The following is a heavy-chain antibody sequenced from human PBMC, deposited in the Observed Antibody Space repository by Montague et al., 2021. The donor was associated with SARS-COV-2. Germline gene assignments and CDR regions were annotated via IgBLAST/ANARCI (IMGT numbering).Heavy chain of an antibody. CDR3: ARDLRWRYGYGMDV. CDR1: GDSVSSDSAA. J-gene: IGHJ6*02. D-gene: IGHD3-16*01. Sequence: CAISGDSVSSDSAAWNWVRQSPSRGLEWLGRTYYRSNWYNDYAVXVKSRITIKSDTSKNQISLQLNSVPPEDTAVYYCARDLRWRYGYGMDVWGQGTTVTVSS. CDR2: TYYRSNWYN. V-gene: IGHV6-1*01.